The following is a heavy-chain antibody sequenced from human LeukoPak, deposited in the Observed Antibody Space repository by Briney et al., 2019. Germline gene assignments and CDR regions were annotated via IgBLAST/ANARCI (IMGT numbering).Heavy chain of an antibody. CDR2: IYYSGST. CDR3: GRGQYTGYDKGAFDV. V-gene: IGHV4-59*11. J-gene: IGHJ3*01. Sequence: SETLSLTCTVSGGSISSHYWSWIRQPPGKGLEWIGYIYYSGSTNYNPSLKSRVTISVDTSKNQFSLELSSVIAADTAVYYCGRGQYTGYDKGAFDVWGQGTMVTVSS. D-gene: IGHD5-12*01. CDR1: GGSISSHY.